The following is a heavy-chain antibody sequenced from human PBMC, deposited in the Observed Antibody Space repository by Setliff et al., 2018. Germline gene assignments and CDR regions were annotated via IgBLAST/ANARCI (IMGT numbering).Heavy chain of an antibody. D-gene: IGHD2-2*01. J-gene: IGHJ4*02. V-gene: IGHV4-39*01. CDR3: ATCRYQVPYNY. CDR2: IYYRGDT. CDR1: GGSIRSGSYY. Sequence: PSETLSLTCTVSGGSIRSGSYYWSWIRQPAGKGLEWIGRIYYRGDTYYNPSLKGRLTISVDTAQNQFSLRLTSVTAADTAVYYCATCRYQVPYNYWGQGTLVTVSS.